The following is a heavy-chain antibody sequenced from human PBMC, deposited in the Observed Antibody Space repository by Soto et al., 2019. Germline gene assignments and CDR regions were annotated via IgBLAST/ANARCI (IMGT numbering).Heavy chain of an antibody. CDR2: IYHSGST. V-gene: IGHV4-39*01. J-gene: IGHJ4*02. CDR3: ARETGGAIDY. Sequence: QLQLQESGPGLLRPSETLTLTCTVSGDSISTSSYYWGWVRQPPGKGLEWIGTIYHSGSTFYKPSRRSRVTLSVDTSRNQFSLKVNSVTAADTATYYCARETGGAIDYWGQGILVTVSS. CDR1: GDSISTSSYY. D-gene: IGHD1-26*01.